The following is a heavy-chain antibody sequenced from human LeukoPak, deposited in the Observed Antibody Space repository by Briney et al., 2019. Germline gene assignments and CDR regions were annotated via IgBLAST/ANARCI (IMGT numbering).Heavy chain of an antibody. CDR2: IYSGGTT. CDR3: ARVPALQSSYYFDSSDYYSAP. J-gene: IGHJ5*02. V-gene: IGHV3-66*01. D-gene: IGHD3-22*01. CDR1: GFTVRSNY. Sequence: HSGGSLRLSCAASGFTVRSNYMSWVRQPPGKGLEWVSVIYSGGTTYYADSVKGRFTISRDNSKNTLYLQMNNLRAEDTAVYYCARVPALQSSYYFDSSDYYSAPWGQGTLVTVSS.